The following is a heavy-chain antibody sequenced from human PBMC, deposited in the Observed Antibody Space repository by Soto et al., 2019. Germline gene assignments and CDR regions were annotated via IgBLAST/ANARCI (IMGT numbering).Heavy chain of an antibody. J-gene: IGHJ5*02. CDR2: IYYSGST. Sequence: QLLESGPGLVKPSETLSLTCTVSGGSISSSSYYWGWIRQPPGKGLEWIGSIYYSGSTYYNPSLKSRVTISVDTSKNQFSLKLSSVTAADTAVYYCASHGKLLWFGELLDWFDPWGQGTLVTVSS. CDR3: ASHGKLLWFGELLDWFDP. V-gene: IGHV4-39*01. CDR1: GGSISSSSYY. D-gene: IGHD3-10*01.